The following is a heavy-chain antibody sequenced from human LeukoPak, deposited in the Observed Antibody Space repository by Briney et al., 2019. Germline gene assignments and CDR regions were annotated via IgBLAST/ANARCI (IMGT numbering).Heavy chain of an antibody. Sequence: WASVKVSCKASGYTFTSYYMHWVRQAPGQGLEWMGIINPSGGSTSYAQKFQGRVTMTRDTSTSTVYMELSSLRSEDTAVYYCARSRLPSGSYTGAHAFDIWGQGTMVTVSS. CDR1: GYTFTSYY. J-gene: IGHJ3*02. V-gene: IGHV1-46*01. CDR3: ARSRLPSGSYTGAHAFDI. D-gene: IGHD1-26*01. CDR2: INPSGGST.